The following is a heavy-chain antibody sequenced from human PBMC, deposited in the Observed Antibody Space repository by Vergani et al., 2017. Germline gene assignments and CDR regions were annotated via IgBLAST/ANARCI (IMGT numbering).Heavy chain of an antibody. J-gene: IGHJ6*03. CDR2: IYWNDDQ. CDR3: VYRRSGGGSTGWGDPVECDGDRDV. CDR1: GFSLNTRGVS. Sequence: QITLKESGPTLVKPTQTLTLTCTFSGFSLNTRGVSVAWIRQPPGKALDWLALIYWNDDQHYSPSLNNRVTITKDTSKHQVVLTRTNMDYVGTGTYYCVYRRSGGGSTGWGDPVECDGDRDVGGKGSTVAVSS. V-gene: IGHV2-5*04. D-gene: IGHD3-16*01.